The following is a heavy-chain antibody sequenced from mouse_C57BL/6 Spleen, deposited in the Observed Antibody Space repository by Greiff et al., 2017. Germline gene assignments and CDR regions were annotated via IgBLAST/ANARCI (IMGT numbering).Heavy chain of an antibody. V-gene: IGHV5-4*01. J-gene: IGHJ1*03. CDR3: ARDSGSSYARSFDV. D-gene: IGHD1-1*01. CDR1: GFTFSSYA. CDR2: ISDGGSYT. Sequence: EVQGVESGGGLVKPGGSLKLSCAASGFTFSSYAMSWVRQTPEKRLEWVATISDGGSYTYYPDNVKGRFTISRDNAKNNLYLQMSHLKSEDTAMCYSARDSGSSYARSFDVWGTGTTVTVSS.